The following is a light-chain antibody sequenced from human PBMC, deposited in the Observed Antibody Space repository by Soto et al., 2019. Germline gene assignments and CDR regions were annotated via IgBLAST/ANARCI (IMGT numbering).Light chain of an antibody. V-gene: IGKV3-15*01. CDR2: GAS. J-gene: IGKJ1*01. CDR3: QQYNNWPRT. Sequence: EIVMTQSPATLSVSPGERATRSCRASQSVSSNLAWYQHKPGQAPRLLIYGASTRATGIPARFSGSGSGTEFTLTISSLQSEDFAVYYCQQYNNWPRTFGQGTKVDIK. CDR1: QSVSSN.